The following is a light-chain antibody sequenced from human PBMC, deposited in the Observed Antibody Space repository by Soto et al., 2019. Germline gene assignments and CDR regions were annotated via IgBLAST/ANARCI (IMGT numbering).Light chain of an antibody. V-gene: IGLV2-14*03. CDR1: ISDVGSYNY. J-gene: IGLJ3*02. CDR2: DVS. Sequence: QSALTQPASVSGSPGQSITISCTGTISDVGSYNYVSWYQQYPGKAPKLMIYDVSTRPSGVSDRFSGSKSGTSASLAITGLQAEDEADYYCQSYDTSLSGSWVFGGGTKLTVL. CDR3: QSYDTSLSGSWV.